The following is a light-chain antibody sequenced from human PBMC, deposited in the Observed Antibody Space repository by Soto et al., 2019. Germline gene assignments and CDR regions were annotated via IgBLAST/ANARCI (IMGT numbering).Light chain of an antibody. V-gene: IGKV3-15*01. CDR1: QTVRNS. CDR3: QQYNNWPPYT. Sequence: EIVMTQSPATLSVSPGERVTLSCRASQTVRNSLAWYQQKPGQAPRLLIFGASTRATGIPARFSASGSGTEFTLTISSLQSEDFAVYYCQQYNNWPPYTFGQGTKVEIK. J-gene: IGKJ2*01. CDR2: GAS.